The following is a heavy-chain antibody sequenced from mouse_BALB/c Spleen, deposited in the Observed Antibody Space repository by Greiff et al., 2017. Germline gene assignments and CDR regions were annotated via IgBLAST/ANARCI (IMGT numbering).Heavy chain of an antibody. CDR1: GFTFSSFG. CDR2: ISSGSSTI. V-gene: IGHV5-17*02. D-gene: IGHD1-1*01. CDR3: ARFYYGGYFDY. Sequence: EVHLVESGGGLVQPGGSRKLSCAASGFTFSSFGMHWVRQAPEKGLEWVAYISSGSSTIYYADTVKGRFTISRDNPKNTLFLQMTSLRSEDTAMYYCARFYYGGYFDYWGQGTTLTVSS. J-gene: IGHJ2*01.